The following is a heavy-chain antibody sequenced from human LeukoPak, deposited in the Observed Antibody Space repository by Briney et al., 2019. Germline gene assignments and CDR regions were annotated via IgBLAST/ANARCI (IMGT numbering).Heavy chain of an antibody. V-gene: IGHV3-53*01. CDR1: GFTVSRNY. Sequence: GGSLRLSCAASGFTVSRNYMSWVRQAPGKGLEWVSLTYSDGSTSYTESVKGRFTISRDNSKNTLSLQLNSLRAEDTAVYYCARDGGSSTKEPTGGYYYYGMDAWAKGPRSPSS. CDR3: ARDGGSSTKEPTGGYYYYGMDA. CDR2: TYSDGST. D-gene: IGHD1-1*01. J-gene: IGHJ6*02.